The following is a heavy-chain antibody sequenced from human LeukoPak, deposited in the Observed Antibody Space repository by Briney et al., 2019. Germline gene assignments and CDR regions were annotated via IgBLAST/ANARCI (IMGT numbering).Heavy chain of an antibody. CDR1: GFTFSSYA. V-gene: IGHV3-23*01. Sequence: PGGSLKLSCAASGFTFSSYAMSWVRRAPGEGLEWVSAISGSGGSTYHADSVKGRFTISRDNSKNTLYLQMNSLRAEDTAVYYCAKREVSVDWLYNYYYGMDVWGQGTTVTVSS. CDR2: ISGSGGST. CDR3: AKREVSVDWLYNYYYGMDV. J-gene: IGHJ6*02. D-gene: IGHD3-9*01.